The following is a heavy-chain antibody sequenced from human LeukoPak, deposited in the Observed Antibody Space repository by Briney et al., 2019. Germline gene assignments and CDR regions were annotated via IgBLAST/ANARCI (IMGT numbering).Heavy chain of an antibody. CDR3: ARGRGCSTTSCFFDY. CDR2: IYYSGTT. D-gene: IGHD2-2*01. V-gene: IGHV4-30-4*01. J-gene: IGHJ4*02. Sequence: SETLSLTCTVSGGSISSGDYYWIWIRQPPGKGLEWIGYIYYSGTTYYNPSLKSRVTISVDTSKNQFSLKLSSVTAADTAVYFCARGRGCSTTSCFFDYWGQGTLVTVSS. CDR1: GGSISSGDYY.